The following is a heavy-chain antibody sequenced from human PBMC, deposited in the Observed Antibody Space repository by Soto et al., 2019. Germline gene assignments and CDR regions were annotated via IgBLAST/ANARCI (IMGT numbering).Heavy chain of an antibody. CDR3: TSEREYNWNTNWFGP. J-gene: IGHJ5*02. CDR1: GFTFSSYS. V-gene: IGHV3-48*01. D-gene: IGHD1-20*01. Sequence: GGSLRLSCAASGFTFSSYSMNWVRQAPGKGLEWVSYISSSSSTIYYADSVKGRFTISRDNAKNSLYLQMNSLRAEDTAVYYCTSEREYNWNTNWFGPWGQGTLVTVSS. CDR2: ISSSSSTI.